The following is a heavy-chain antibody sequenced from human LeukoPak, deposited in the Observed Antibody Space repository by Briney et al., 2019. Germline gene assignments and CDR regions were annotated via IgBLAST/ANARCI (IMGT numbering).Heavy chain of an antibody. D-gene: IGHD3-22*01. CDR2: IYYSGST. Sequence: PSETLSLTCSVSGDSLSSGGHYWGWIRQPPGKGLEWIGYIYYSGSTYYNPSLKSRVTISVDTSKNQFSLKLSSVTAADTAVYYCAREPYDSSGYYYPYFDYWGQGTLVTVSS. CDR3: AREPYDSSGYYYPYFDY. J-gene: IGHJ4*02. CDR1: GDSLSSGGHY. V-gene: IGHV4-30-4*08.